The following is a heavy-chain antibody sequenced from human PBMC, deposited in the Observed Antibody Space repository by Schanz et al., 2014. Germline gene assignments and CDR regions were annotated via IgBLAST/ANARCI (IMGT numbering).Heavy chain of an antibody. CDR3: AREHLDSGDYANDY. CDR1: RFIFDGYA. CDR2: IWYDGNNK. V-gene: IGHV3-33*08. J-gene: IGHJ4*02. D-gene: IGHD4-17*01. Sequence: QVQLVESGGGVVQPGGSLRLSCAAPRFIFDGYAMHWVRQAPGKGLEWVAVIWYDGNNKYYADSVKGRFTISRDNSKNTLYLQMNSLRAEDTAVYYCAREHLDSGDYANDYWGQGTLVTVSS.